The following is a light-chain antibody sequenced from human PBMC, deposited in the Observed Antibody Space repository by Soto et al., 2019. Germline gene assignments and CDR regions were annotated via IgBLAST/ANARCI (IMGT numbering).Light chain of an antibody. Sequence: DIQMTQSPSSLSASVGDRVTITCRASQSISSYLNWYQQKPGKAPKLLIYAASSLQSGVPSRFSGSVSVTEFTLTISSLQPEDFATYYCQQSYSTLITFGPGTKVDI. CDR3: QQSYSTLIT. CDR2: AAS. CDR1: QSISSY. J-gene: IGKJ3*01. V-gene: IGKV1-39*01.